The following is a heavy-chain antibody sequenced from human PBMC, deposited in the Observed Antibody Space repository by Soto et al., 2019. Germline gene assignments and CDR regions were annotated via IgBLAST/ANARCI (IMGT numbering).Heavy chain of an antibody. CDR3: ARGPPPYISSWGRYYHYCMDV. D-gene: IGHD6-6*01. Sequence: TSETLSLTCAVYGGSFSGYYWSWIRQPPGKGLEWIGEINHSGSTNYNPSLKSRVTISVDTSKNQFPLKLSSVTAADTAVYYCARGPPPYISSWGRYYHYCMDVCGQGTTVTVSS. CDR1: GGSFSGYY. V-gene: IGHV4-34*01. J-gene: IGHJ6*02. CDR2: INHSGST.